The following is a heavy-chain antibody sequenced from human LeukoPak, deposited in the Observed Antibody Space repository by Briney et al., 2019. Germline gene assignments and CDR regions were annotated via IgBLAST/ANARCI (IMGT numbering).Heavy chain of an antibody. CDR3: ARHNYYDSSGFYTNHFDY. V-gene: IGHV4-34*01. J-gene: IGHJ4*02. CDR2: INHSGST. Sequence: SETLSLTCAVYGGSFSVYYWSWIRQPPGKGLEWIGEINHSGSTNYNPSLKSRVTISVDTSKNQFSLKLSSVTAADTAVYFCARHNYYDSSGFYTNHFDYWGQGTLVTVCS. CDR1: GGSFSVYY. D-gene: IGHD3-22*01.